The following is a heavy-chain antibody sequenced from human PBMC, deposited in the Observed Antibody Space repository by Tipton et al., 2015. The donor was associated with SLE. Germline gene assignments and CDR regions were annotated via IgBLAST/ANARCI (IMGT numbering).Heavy chain of an antibody. CDR2: LYYTGST. D-gene: IGHD3-16*01. CDR3: ARDIVLGGGAFDI. J-gene: IGHJ3*02. V-gene: IGHV4-39*07. Sequence: TLSLTCTVSGGSINSDSYYWGWIRQSPGKGLERIGSLYYTGSTYYNPSLKSRLTISLDTPKNQFSLKLISVTAADTAVYYCARDIVLGGGAFDIWGQGTMVTVSS. CDR1: GGSINSDSYY.